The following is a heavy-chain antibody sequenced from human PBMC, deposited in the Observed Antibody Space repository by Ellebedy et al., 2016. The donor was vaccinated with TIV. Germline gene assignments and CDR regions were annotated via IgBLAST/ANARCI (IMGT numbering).Heavy chain of an antibody. V-gene: IGHV3-15*01. CDR3: TTGARQRYDKNSFYSFDY. J-gene: IGHJ4*02. D-gene: IGHD3-22*01. CDR2: VKARFDGGTT. Sequence: GESLKISCTTSGFSFRDAWMSWVRQAPGKGLEWVGRVKARFDGGTTDFAAPVKGRFTMSRTDSMSTVYLQMNSLKIEDTAVYYCTTGARQRYDKNSFYSFDYWGQGALVTVSS. CDR1: GFSFRDAW.